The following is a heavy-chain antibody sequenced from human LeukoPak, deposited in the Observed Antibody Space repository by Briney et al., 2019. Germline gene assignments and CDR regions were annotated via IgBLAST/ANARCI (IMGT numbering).Heavy chain of an antibody. V-gene: IGHV3-21*01. D-gene: IGHD5-12*01. J-gene: IGHJ6*03. Sequence: GGTLRLSCAASGFTFSNYNMNWVRQAPGKGLEWVSSISSSSRSYIYYADSVKGRFTISRDNAKNSLYLQMNSLRAEDTAVYYCAREHSGYDFPGRDYYYMDVWGKGTTVTVSS. CDR1: GFTFSNYN. CDR2: ISSSSRSYI. CDR3: AREHSGYDFPGRDYYYMDV.